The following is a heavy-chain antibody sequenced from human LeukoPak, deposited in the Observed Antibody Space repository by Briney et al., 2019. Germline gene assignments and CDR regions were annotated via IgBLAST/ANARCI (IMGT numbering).Heavy chain of an antibody. J-gene: IGHJ4*02. Sequence: GGSLRLSCAASGFTFSTYAMSWVRQAPGKGLEWVSAFSGSGGSTYYADSVKGRVTISRDNSKNTLYLQMNSLRAEDTAVYYCARSGYNRFDYWGQGTLVTVSS. V-gene: IGHV3-23*01. CDR2: FSGSGGST. CDR1: GFTFSTYA. CDR3: ARSGYNRFDY. D-gene: IGHD5-24*01.